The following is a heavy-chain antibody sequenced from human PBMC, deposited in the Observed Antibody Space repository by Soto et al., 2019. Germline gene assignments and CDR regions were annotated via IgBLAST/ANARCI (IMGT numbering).Heavy chain of an antibody. V-gene: IGHV3-30*18. Sequence: QVQLVESGGGVVQPGRSLRLSCAASGFTFSSYGMHWVRQAPGKGLEWVAVISYDGSNKYYADSVKGRFTISRDNSKKTLYLQMNSLRAEDTAVYYCAKDSSSSWYVHWFDPWGQGTLVTVSS. D-gene: IGHD6-13*01. CDR3: AKDSSSSWYVHWFDP. CDR1: GFTFSSYG. CDR2: ISYDGSNK. J-gene: IGHJ5*02.